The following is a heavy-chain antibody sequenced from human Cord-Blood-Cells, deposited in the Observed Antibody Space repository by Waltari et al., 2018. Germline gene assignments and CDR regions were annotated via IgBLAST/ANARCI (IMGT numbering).Heavy chain of an antibody. CDR1: GGSFSGYY. V-gene: IGHV4-34*01. D-gene: IGHD7-27*01. CDR3: ARGPLWGRWYFDY. J-gene: IGHJ4*02. CDR2: INHSGST. Sequence: QVQLQQWGAGLLKPSETLSLTCAVYGGSFSGYYWSWNRQPPGKGLEWIGEINHSGSTNYNPSLKSRVTISVDTSKNQFSLKLSSVTAADTAVYYCARGPLWGRWYFDYWGQGTLVTVSS.